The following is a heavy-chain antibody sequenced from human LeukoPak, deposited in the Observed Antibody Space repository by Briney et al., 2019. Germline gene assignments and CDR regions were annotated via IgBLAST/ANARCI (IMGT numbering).Heavy chain of an antibody. Sequence: PGGSLRLSCAASGFTFSSYAMSWVRQAPGKGLEWVSGISGSGGSTYYADSVKGRFTISRDNAKNSLYLQMNSLRAEDTAVYYCARDYDILTGYGSFDYWGQGTLVTVSS. J-gene: IGHJ4*02. CDR3: ARDYDILTGYGSFDY. CDR1: GFTFSSYA. CDR2: ISGSGGST. V-gene: IGHV3-23*01. D-gene: IGHD3-9*01.